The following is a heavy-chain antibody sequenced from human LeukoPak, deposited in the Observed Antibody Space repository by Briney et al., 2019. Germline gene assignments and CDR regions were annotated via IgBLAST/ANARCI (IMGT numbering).Heavy chain of an antibody. J-gene: IGHJ4*02. CDR3: ARHYPSGSYPLDY. V-gene: IGHV4-59*08. CDR2: IYSSGST. CDR1: GFTFSSYS. Sequence: PGGSLRLSCAASGFTFSSYSMHWVRQAPGKGLEWIGHIYSSGSTTYTPSLQSRVTISVDTSKNQFSLRLRSVTAADTAVYYCARHYPSGSYPLDYWGQGTLVTVSS. D-gene: IGHD3-10*01.